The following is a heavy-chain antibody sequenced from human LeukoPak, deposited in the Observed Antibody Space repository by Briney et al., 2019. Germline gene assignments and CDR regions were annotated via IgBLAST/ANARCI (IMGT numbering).Heavy chain of an antibody. V-gene: IGHV3-74*01. CDR1: GFTFSSYV. Sequence: GGSLRLSCETAGFTFSSYVMHWVRRTPGKGLVWVSHISHDGIISYADSVKGRFTIPRDNAKNTLTLQMNSLRVEDTTVYFCARDWVYKIDYWGRGTLVTVSS. J-gene: IGHJ4*02. CDR3: ARDWVYKIDY. CDR2: ISHDGII. D-gene: IGHD5-24*01.